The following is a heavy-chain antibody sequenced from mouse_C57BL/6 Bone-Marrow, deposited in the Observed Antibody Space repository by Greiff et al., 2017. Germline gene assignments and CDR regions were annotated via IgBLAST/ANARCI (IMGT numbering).Heavy chain of an antibody. D-gene: IGHD2-4*01. J-gene: IGHJ1*03. CDR1: GYTFTSYW. Sequence: QVQLQQPGTELVKPGASVKLSCKASGYTFTSYWMHWVKQRPGQGLEWIGNINPSDGGTNYNEKFKSKATLTVDKSSSTAYMQLSSLTSEDSAVYYCARDDYEGYWYFDVWGTGTTVTVSS. V-gene: IGHV1-53*01. CDR3: ARDDYEGYWYFDV. CDR2: INPSDGGT.